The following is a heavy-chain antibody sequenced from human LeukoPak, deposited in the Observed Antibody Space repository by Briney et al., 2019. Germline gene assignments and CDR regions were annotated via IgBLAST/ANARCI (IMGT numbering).Heavy chain of an antibody. J-gene: IGHJ6*03. CDR3: ANSGYSYGLPYYYYYMDV. CDR1: GLTFSSYW. CDR2: IKQDGGEK. Sequence: PGGSLRLSCVAPGLTFSSYWMSWVRQAPGKGLEWVANIKQDGGEKYYVDSVKGRFTISRDNSKNTLYLQMNSLRAEDTAVYYCANSGYSYGLPYYYYYMDVWGKGTTVTVSS. D-gene: IGHD5-18*01. V-gene: IGHV3-7*01.